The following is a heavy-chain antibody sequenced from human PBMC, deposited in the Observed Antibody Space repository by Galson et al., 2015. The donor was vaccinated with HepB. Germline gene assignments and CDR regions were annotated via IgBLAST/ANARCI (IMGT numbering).Heavy chain of an antibody. Sequence: SLRLSCAASGFTFSSYAMSWVRQAPGKGLEWVSAISGSGGSTYYADSVKGRFTISRDNSKNTLYLQMNSLRAEDTAVYYCAKEGECSSTSCYAEYFQHWGQGTLVTVSS. V-gene: IGHV3-23*01. CDR1: GFTFSSYA. CDR3: AKEGECSSTSCYAEYFQH. J-gene: IGHJ1*01. CDR2: ISGSGGST. D-gene: IGHD2-2*01.